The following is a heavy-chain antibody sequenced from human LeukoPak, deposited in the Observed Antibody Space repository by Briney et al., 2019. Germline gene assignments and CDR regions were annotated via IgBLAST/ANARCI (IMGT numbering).Heavy chain of an antibody. Sequence: GASVKVSCKASGYTFTSYGISWVRQAPGQGLEWMGWISAYNGNTNYAQKLQGRVTMTTDTSTSTAYMELRSLRAEDTAVYYCAREVYDSSGFEKDFWGQGTLVTVSS. CDR2: ISAYNGNT. V-gene: IGHV1-18*01. D-gene: IGHD3-22*01. CDR3: AREVYDSSGFEKDF. J-gene: IGHJ4*02. CDR1: GYTFTSYG.